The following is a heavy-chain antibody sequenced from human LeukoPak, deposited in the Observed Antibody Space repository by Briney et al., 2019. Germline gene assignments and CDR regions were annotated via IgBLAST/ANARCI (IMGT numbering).Heavy chain of an antibody. V-gene: IGHV1-69*05. CDR3: ARDLPDSSGYYYFDS. CDR2: IIPIFGTA. CDR1: GGTFSSYA. D-gene: IGHD3-22*01. Sequence: GASVKVSCKASGGTFSSYAISWVRQAPGQGLEWMGGIIPIFGTANYAQKFQGRVTITRDTSASTAYMELSSLRSEDMAMYYCARDLPDSSGYYYFDSWGQGTLVTVSS. J-gene: IGHJ4*02.